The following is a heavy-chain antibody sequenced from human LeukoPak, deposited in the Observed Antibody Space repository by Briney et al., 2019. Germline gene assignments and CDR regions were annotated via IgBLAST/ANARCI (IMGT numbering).Heavy chain of an antibody. CDR2: ISGSGGST. J-gene: IGHJ4*02. CDR1: GFTFSNYA. D-gene: IGHD1-26*01. CDR3: AKDLAGSGSYSFDY. Sequence: GGSLRLSCAASGFTFSNYAMNWVRQAPGRGLEWVSAISGSGGSTYYADSVKGPFTISRDNSKNTLYLQMNSLGAEDTAVYYCAKDLAGSGSYSFDYWGQGTLVTVSS. V-gene: IGHV3-23*01.